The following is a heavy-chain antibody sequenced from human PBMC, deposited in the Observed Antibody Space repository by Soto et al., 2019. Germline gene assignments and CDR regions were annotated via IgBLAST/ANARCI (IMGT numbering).Heavy chain of an antibody. CDR1: GFTFSSYA. V-gene: IGHV3-23*01. CDR3: AKIGPSTTYNYYYYYMDV. CDR2: ISGSGGST. J-gene: IGHJ6*03. D-gene: IGHD3-16*01. Sequence: HPGGSLRLSCAASGFTFSSYAMSWVRQAPGKGLEWVSAISGSGGSTYYADSVKGRFTISRDNSKNTLYLQMNSLRAEDTAVYYCAKIGPSTTYNYYYYYMDVWGKGTTVTVSS.